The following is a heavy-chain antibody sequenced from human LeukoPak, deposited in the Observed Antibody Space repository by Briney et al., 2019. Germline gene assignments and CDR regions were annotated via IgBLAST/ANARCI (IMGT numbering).Heavy chain of an antibody. Sequence: WASVKVSCKASGGTFSSYAISWVRQAPGQGLEWMGRIIPILGVANYAQKFQGRVTITADKSTSTAYMELSSLRSEDTAVYYCARVGYCSGGSCYFSDYWGQGTLVTVSS. CDR1: GGTFSSYA. J-gene: IGHJ4*02. CDR2: IIPILGVA. V-gene: IGHV1-69*04. D-gene: IGHD2-15*01. CDR3: ARVGYCSGGSCYFSDY.